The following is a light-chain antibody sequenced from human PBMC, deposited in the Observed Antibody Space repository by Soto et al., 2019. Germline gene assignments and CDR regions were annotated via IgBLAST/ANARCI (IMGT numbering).Light chain of an antibody. J-gene: IGKJ4*01. CDR2: AAS. V-gene: IGKV1-9*01. CDR1: QGIRSS. Sequence: IQLTQSPSSLSASVGDRVTITCRASQGIRSSLAWYQQQPGKAPKLLIYAASTLQSGVPSRFSGSGSGTDFTLTSSSLQPEDFATDYCQQLKSFPLSFGGGTTVEIK. CDR3: QQLKSFPLS.